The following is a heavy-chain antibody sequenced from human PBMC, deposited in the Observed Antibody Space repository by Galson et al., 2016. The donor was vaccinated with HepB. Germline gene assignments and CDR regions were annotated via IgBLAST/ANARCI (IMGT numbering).Heavy chain of an antibody. Sequence: SLRLSCAASGFTFSDYYMSWIRQAPGKGLEWLSHISVSSSSTNYADSVKGRFTISRDNSKNTLYLQMNSLRAEDTAVYYCARAIAVADPFDYWGQGTLVTVSS. J-gene: IGHJ4*02. CDR1: GFTFSDYY. D-gene: IGHD6-19*01. V-gene: IGHV3-11*06. CDR3: ARAIAVADPFDY. CDR2: ISVSSSST.